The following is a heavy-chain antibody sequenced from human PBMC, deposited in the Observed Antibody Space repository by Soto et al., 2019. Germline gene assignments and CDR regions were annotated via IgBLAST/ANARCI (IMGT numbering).Heavy chain of an antibody. V-gene: IGHV1-18*01. CDR2: ISAYNGNT. D-gene: IGHD5-12*01. CDR3: ARGRVVRGYRGYYSNRNYYYMDV. Sequence: ASVKVSCKASGYTFTSYGISWVRQAPGQGLEWMGWISAYNGNTNYAQKLQGRVTMTTDTSTSTAYMELRSLRSDDTAVYYCARGRVVRGYRGYYSNRNYYYMDVWGKGTTVTVSS. CDR1: GYTFTSYG. J-gene: IGHJ6*03.